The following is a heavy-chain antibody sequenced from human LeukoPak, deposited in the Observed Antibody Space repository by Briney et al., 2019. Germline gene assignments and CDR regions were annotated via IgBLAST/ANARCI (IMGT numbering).Heavy chain of an antibody. CDR1: GYTFTGYY. D-gene: IGHD3-22*01. CDR3: AREDYDSSGYYRGGYNWFDP. CDR2: INPNSGGT. Sequence: ASVTVSCKASGYTFTGYYMHWVRQAPGQGLEWMGRINPNSGGTNYAQKFQGRVTMTRDTSISTAYMELSRLRSDDTAVYYCAREDYDSSGYYRGGYNWFDPWGQGTLVTVSS. J-gene: IGHJ5*02. V-gene: IGHV1-2*06.